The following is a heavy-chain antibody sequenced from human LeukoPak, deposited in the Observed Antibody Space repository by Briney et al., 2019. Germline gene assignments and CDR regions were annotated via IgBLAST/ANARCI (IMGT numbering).Heavy chain of an antibody. CDR1: GYTFLGYY. D-gene: IGHD1-7*01. CDR2: INPNSGGT. J-gene: IGHJ4*02. CDR3: ARRISDNWNYGEYYFDY. Sequence: ASVKVSCKASGYTFLGYYMHWVRQAPGQGLEWMGWINPNSGGTNYAQKFQGRVTMTRDTSISTAYMELSRLRSDDTAVYYCARRISDNWNYGEYYFDYWGQGTLVTVSS. V-gene: IGHV1-2*02.